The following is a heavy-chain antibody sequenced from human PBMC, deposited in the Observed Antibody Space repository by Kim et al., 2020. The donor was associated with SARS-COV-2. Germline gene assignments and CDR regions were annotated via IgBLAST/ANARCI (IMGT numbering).Heavy chain of an antibody. Sequence: ASVKVSCKASGYTFGSYGLTWVRQAPGQGLEWMGWISGFNGNTNYAQKFQSTVTMTTDTSTSTAYMELRSLRSDDTAVYYCARQAVAGSFDYWGQGTLVTVSS. CDR3: ARQAVAGSFDY. D-gene: IGHD6-19*01. J-gene: IGHJ4*02. CDR2: ISGFNGNT. V-gene: IGHV1-18*01. CDR1: GYTFGSYG.